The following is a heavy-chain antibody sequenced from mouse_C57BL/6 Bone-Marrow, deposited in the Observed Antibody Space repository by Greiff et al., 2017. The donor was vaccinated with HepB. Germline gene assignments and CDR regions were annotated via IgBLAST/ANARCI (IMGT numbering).Heavy chain of an antibody. CDR1: GYTFTSYW. CDR3: ARAGDSRSSPYYYAMDY. J-gene: IGHJ4*01. D-gene: IGHD1-1*01. V-gene: IGHV1-64*01. CDR2: IHPNSGST. Sequence: VQLQQPGAELVKPGASVKLSCKASGYTFTSYWMHWVKQRPGQGLEWIGMIHPNSGSTNYNEKFKSKATLTVDKSSSTAYLQISSLTSEDSAVYYCARAGDSRSSPYYYAMDYWGQGTSVTVSS.